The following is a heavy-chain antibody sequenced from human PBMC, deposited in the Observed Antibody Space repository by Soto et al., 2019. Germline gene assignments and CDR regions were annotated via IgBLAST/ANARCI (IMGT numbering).Heavy chain of an antibody. CDR3: ASGYSSSWYPSPFDY. CDR2: IWYDGSNK. Sequence: GGSLRLSCAASGFTFSSYGMHWVRQAPGKGLEWVAVIWYDGSNKYYADSVKGRFTISRDNSKNTLYLQMNSLRAEDTAVYYCASGYSSSWYPSPFDYWGQGTLVTVSS. J-gene: IGHJ4*02. D-gene: IGHD6-13*01. V-gene: IGHV3-33*01. CDR1: GFTFSSYG.